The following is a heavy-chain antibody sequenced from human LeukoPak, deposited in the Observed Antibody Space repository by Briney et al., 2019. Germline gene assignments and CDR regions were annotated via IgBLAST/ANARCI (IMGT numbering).Heavy chain of an antibody. CDR1: VGAFSGYA. Sequence: SVKVSCKASVGAFSGYAFSWVRQAPGQGLEWMGGISPVFGTANYAQKFQGRVTITTVESTSTAYMELSSLRSEDTAVYYCARDHITPYYYDSSGSYFDCWGQGTLVTVSS. V-gene: IGHV1-69*05. CDR3: ARDHITPYYYDSSGSYFDC. CDR2: ISPVFGTA. J-gene: IGHJ4*02. D-gene: IGHD3-22*01.